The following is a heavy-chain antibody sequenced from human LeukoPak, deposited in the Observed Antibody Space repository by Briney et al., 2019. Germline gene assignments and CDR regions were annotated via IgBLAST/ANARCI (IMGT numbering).Heavy chain of an antibody. J-gene: IGHJ4*02. CDR1: GFIFSSYA. D-gene: IGHD5-12*01. V-gene: IGHV3-30-3*01. Sequence: SGGSLRLSCAASGFIFSSYAMHWVRQAPGRGLEWVAGISYDGSNRYYADSVKGRFTISRDNSKNTLYLQMNSLRAEDTAVYYCARSDAGMATYYFDYWGQGTLVTVSS. CDR2: ISYDGSNR. CDR3: ARSDAGMATYYFDY.